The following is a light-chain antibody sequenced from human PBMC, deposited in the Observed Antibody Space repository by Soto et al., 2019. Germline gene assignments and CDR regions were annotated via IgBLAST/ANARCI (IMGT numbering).Light chain of an antibody. CDR3: ATWDSALTAVV. CDR2: DTY. CDR1: SSNIGKNY. Sequence: QSVLTQPPSVSAAPGQKVTISCSGSSSNIGKNYVSWYQQLPGTVPKVLIYDTYKRPSGIPDRFSGSKSDTSATLDITGLVTGDEADYYCATWDSALTAVVFGGGTKLTVL. V-gene: IGLV1-51*02. J-gene: IGLJ3*02.